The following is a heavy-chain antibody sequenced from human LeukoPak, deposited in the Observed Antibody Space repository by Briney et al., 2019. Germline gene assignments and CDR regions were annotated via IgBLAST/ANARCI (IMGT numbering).Heavy chain of an antibody. J-gene: IGHJ6*03. Sequence: GGSLRLSCAASGFTFSSYGMHWVRQAPGKGLEWVAFIRYDGSNKYYADSVKGRFTISRDNSKNTLYLQMNSLRSEDTAVYYCARAGRIAAAGRHYYYYYYMDVWGKGTTVTVSS. V-gene: IGHV3-30*02. D-gene: IGHD6-13*01. CDR2: IRYDGSNK. CDR1: GFTFSSYG. CDR3: ARAGRIAAAGRHYYYYYYMDV.